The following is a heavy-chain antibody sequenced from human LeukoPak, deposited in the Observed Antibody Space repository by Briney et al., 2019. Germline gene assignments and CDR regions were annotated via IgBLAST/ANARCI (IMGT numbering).Heavy chain of an antibody. D-gene: IGHD3-3*01. CDR2: IIPIFGTA. J-gene: IGHJ5*02. CDR3: AREAITIFGVVRTQTTYGPHRFDP. V-gene: IGHV1-69*06. CDR1: GGTFISYA. Sequence: SVKVSCKASGGTFISYAISWVRQAPGQGLEWMGGIIPIFGTANYAQKFQGRVTITADKSTSTAYMELSSLRSEDTAVYYCAREAITIFGVVRTQTTYGPHRFDPWGQGTLVTVSS.